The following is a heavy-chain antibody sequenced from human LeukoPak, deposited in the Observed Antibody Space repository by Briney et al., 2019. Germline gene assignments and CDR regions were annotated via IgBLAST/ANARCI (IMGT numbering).Heavy chain of an antibody. CDR3: VKDPHSSGRYYFDY. CDR2: ISSNGGRT. Sequence: PGGSLTLSCSVSGFTFRNYAMHWVRQAPGKGLEYVSGISSNGGRTYYADSVKGRFTISRDNSKNTMYVQMSTLRVEDTAVYYCVKDPHSSGRYYFDYWGQGTLVTVSS. V-gene: IGHV3-64*05. CDR1: GFTFRNYA. J-gene: IGHJ4*02. D-gene: IGHD6-19*01.